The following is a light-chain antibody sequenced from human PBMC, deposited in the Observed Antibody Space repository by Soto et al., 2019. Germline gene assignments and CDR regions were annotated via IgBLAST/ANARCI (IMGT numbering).Light chain of an antibody. CDR2: GNS. CDR1: SSNIGAGYD. CDR3: QSYDISLNRVL. J-gene: IGLJ2*01. V-gene: IGLV1-40*01. Sequence: QSVLTQPPSVSGAPGQRVTISCTGSSSNIGAGYDVHWYQQLPGTAPKLLIYGNSNRPSRVPDRFSGSKSGTSASLAITGLQAEDEADYYCQSYDISLNRVLFGGGTKLTVL.